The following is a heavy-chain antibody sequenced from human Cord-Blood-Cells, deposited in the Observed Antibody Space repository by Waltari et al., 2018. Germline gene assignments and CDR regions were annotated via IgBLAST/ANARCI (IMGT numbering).Heavy chain of an antibody. Sequence: QVQLVQSGAEVKKPGASVKVCCKASGYTFTGYYMHWVRQAPGQGLEWMGWINPTRRGTNYAQKFQGWVTMTRDTSISTAYMELSRLRSDDTAVYYCARGIIVVVPAATPNDAFDIWGQGTMVTVSS. V-gene: IGHV1-2*04. CDR2: INPTRRGT. D-gene: IGHD2-2*01. J-gene: IGHJ3*02. CDR1: GYTFTGYY. CDR3: ARGIIVVVPAATPNDAFDI.